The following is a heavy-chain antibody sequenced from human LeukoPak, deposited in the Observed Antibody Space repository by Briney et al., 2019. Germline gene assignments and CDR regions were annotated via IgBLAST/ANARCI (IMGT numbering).Heavy chain of an antibody. CDR3: ARGGALGPNYFDY. Sequence: ASVKVSCKASGYTFIDYYIHWMRPAPGQGLEWMGIIYPNTGSTNYAQKVQGRVTMTRVTSTSTVYMELSSLRSEDTAVYYCARGGALGPNYFDYWGQGTLVTVSS. CDR2: IYPNTGST. D-gene: IGHD2-15*01. J-gene: IGHJ4*02. CDR1: GYTFIDYY. V-gene: IGHV1-46*01.